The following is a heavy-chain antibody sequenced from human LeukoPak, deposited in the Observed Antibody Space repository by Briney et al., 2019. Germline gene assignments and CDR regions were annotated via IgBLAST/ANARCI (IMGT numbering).Heavy chain of an antibody. V-gene: IGHV1-46*01. J-gene: IGHJ6*03. D-gene: IGHD6-6*01. CDR1: GYTFTSYY. CDR3: ARTGGGGSIAARLHYYYMDV. Sequence: ASVKVSCKASGYTFTSYYMHWVRLAPGQGLEWMGIINPSGGSTSYAQKFQGRVTMTRDTSTSTVYMELSSLRSDDTAVYYCARTGGGGSIAARLHYYYMDVWGKGTTVTVSS. CDR2: INPSGGST.